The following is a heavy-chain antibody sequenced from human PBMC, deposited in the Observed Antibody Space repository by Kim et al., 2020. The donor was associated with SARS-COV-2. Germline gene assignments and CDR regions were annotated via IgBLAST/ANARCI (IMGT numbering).Heavy chain of an antibody. V-gene: IGHV3-30*18. J-gene: IGHJ4*02. CDR2: ISYDGSNK. D-gene: IGHD3-10*01. Sequence: GGSLRLSCAASGFTFSSYGMHWVRQAPGKGLEWVAVISYDGSNKYYADSVKGRFTISRDNSKNTLYLQMNSLRAEDTAVYYCAKDDLAWFGESPDYWGQGTLVTVSS. CDR1: GFTFSSYG. CDR3: AKDDLAWFGESPDY.